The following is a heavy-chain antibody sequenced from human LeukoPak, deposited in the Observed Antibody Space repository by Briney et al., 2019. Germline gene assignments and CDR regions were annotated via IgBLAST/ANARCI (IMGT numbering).Heavy chain of an antibody. CDR1: GGSISSGSYY. CDR2: IYTSGST. CDR3: ARTTYYYGSGSYWAHYYYYYMDV. V-gene: IGHV4-61*02. Sequence: SETLSLTCTVSGGSISSGSYYWSWIRQPAGKGLEWIGRIYTSGSTNYNPSLKSRVTISVDTSKNQLSLKLSSVTAADTAVYYCARTTYYYGSGSYWAHYYYYYMDVWGKGTTVTISS. J-gene: IGHJ6*03. D-gene: IGHD3-10*01.